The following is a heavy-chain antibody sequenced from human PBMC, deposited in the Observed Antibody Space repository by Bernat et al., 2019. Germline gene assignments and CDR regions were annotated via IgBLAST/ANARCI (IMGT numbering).Heavy chain of an antibody. V-gene: IGHV3-15*01. D-gene: IGHD2-2*01. Sequence: EVQLVESGGGLVKPGGSLRLSCAASGFTFSNAWMSWVRQAPGKGREWVGRIKSKTDGGTTDYAAPVKGRFTISRDDSKNTLYLQMNSLKTEDTAVYYCTADIVVVPAAIHYYYMDVWGKGTTVTVSS. CDR3: TADIVVVPAAIHYYYMDV. CDR2: IKSKTDGGTT. J-gene: IGHJ6*03. CDR1: GFTFSNAW.